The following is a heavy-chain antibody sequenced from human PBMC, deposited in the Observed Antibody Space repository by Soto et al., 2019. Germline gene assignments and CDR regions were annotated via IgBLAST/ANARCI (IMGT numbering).Heavy chain of an antibody. J-gene: IGHJ5*02. CDR1: GFTFSSYG. CDR2: ISYDGSNK. V-gene: IGHV3-30*18. Sequence: QVQLVESGGGVVQPGRSLRLSCAASGFTFSSYGMHWVRQAPGKGLEWVAVISYDGSNKYYADSVKGRFTISRDNSKNTLYLQRNSLRAEDTAVYYCAKDSSSWYRAGGNNWFDPWGQGTLVTVSS. CDR3: AKDSSSWYRAGGNNWFDP. D-gene: IGHD6-13*01.